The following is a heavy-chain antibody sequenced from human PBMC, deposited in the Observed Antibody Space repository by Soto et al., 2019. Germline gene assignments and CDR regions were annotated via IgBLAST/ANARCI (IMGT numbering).Heavy chain of an antibody. CDR2: ISGSGGST. V-gene: IGHV3-23*01. J-gene: IGHJ6*02. Sequence: GGSLRLSCAASGFTFSSYAMSWVRKAPGKGLEWVSAISGSGGSTYYADSVKGRFTISRDNSKNTLYLQMNSLRAEDTAVYYCAKDRNTMVRGVTSYYYYYGMDVWGQGTTVTVSS. CDR3: AKDRNTMVRGVTSYYYYYGMDV. D-gene: IGHD3-10*01. CDR1: GFTFSSYA.